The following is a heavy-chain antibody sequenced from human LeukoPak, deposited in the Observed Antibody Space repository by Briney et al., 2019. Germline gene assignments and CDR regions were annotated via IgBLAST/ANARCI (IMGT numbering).Heavy chain of an antibody. CDR3: AREAAPVSTFGMVV. Sequence: GASLSPARAPSALSLGRYRTNCVSHHGRNGRECDSSISISSTYIYYADSVKGRFTISRDNTKNSLYLQMNSLRAEDTALYYCAREAAPVSTFGMVVWGKGATVTVSS. V-gene: IGHV3-21*01. J-gene: IGHJ6*04. CDR2: ISISSTYI. CDR1: ALSLGRYR.